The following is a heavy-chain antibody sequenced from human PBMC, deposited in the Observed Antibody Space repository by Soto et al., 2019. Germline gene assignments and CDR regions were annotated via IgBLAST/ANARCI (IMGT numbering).Heavy chain of an antibody. J-gene: IGHJ4*02. CDR3: AREYSSDPPCINY. V-gene: IGHV1-18*04. CDR2: IHPYEGTT. D-gene: IGHD2-15*01. CDR1: VFTFTRYH. Sequence: ASVKGPCKTSVFTFTRYHCMGVRPAPGQGLEWLAWIHPYEGTTKVAHQFRDRITLTTDTSAATVFMELTRLTSDDTAVYFCAREYSSDPPCINYWAQDTPVTASP.